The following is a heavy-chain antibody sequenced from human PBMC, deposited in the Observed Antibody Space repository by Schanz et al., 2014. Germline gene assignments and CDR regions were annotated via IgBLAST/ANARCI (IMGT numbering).Heavy chain of an antibody. CDR2: ISSSSSTI. V-gene: IGHV3-48*01. CDR1: GFTFSSYS. J-gene: IGHJ4*02. D-gene: IGHD2-15*01. CDR3: AREIPAGGHFDY. Sequence: VQLVESGGGLVQPGGSLRLSCAASGFTFSSYSMNWVRQAPGKGLEWVSYISSSSSTIYYADSVKGRFTISRDNSKNTLYLRMISLRAEDTAMFYCAREIPAGGHFDYWGQGTLVSVSS.